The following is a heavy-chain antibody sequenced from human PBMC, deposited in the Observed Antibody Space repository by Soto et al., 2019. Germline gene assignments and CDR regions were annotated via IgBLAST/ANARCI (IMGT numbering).Heavy chain of an antibody. Sequence: PSETLSLTCAVYGGSFSGYYWSWIRQPPGKGLEWIGEINHSGSTNYNPSLKSRVTISVDTSKNQFSLKLSSVTAADTAVYYCARGPGSSTVKKRLNSGYVHDAFDIWGQGTMVTVSS. D-gene: IGHD5-12*01. CDR2: INHSGST. V-gene: IGHV4-34*01. CDR3: ARGPGSSTVKKRLNSGYVHDAFDI. J-gene: IGHJ3*02. CDR1: GGSFSGYY.